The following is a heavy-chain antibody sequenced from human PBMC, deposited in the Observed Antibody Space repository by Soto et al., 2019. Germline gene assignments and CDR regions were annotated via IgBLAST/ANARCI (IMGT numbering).Heavy chain of an antibody. CDR2: ISYDGSNK. D-gene: IGHD6-13*01. V-gene: IGHV3-30-3*01. J-gene: IGHJ4*02. CDR3: ARVRRSSSWYSFDY. CDR1: GFTFSSYA. Sequence: GGSLRLSCAASGFTFSSYAMHWVRQAPGKGLEWVAVISYDGSNKYYADSVKGRFTISRDNSKNTLYLQMNSLRAEDTDVYYCARVRRSSSWYSFDYWGQGTLVTVSS.